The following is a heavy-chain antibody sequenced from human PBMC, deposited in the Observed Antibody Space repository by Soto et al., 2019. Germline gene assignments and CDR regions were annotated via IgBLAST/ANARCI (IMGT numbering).Heavy chain of an antibody. D-gene: IGHD3-3*01. V-gene: IGHV3-30*18. CDR2: ITYDGSNK. Sequence: QVQLVESGGGVVQPGTSLRLSGAASGFSFSKYGIHWVRQAPGKGLEWVAIITYDGSNKYYLDSVKGRFTISRDNSRNTAFLQMDSLTAEDTATYYCAKALSEWIPTYCFDSWGQGARVTVTS. J-gene: IGHJ4*02. CDR1: GFSFSKYG. CDR3: AKALSEWIPTYCFDS.